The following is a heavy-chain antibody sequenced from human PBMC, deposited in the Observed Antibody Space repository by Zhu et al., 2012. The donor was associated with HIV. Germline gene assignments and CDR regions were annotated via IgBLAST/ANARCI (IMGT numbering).Heavy chain of an antibody. CDR1: GFTFSNYN. CDR2: ISGSSSYI. J-gene: IGHJ4*02. Sequence: EVQLVESGGGLVKPGGSLRLSCAASGFTFSNYNMNWVRQAPGKGLEWVSSISGSSSYIYYADSVKGRFTISRDNAKNSLYLQMNNLRAEDTAVYYCASKSYGGGGYWGQGTLVTVSS. CDR3: ASKSYGGGGY. V-gene: IGHV3-21*02. D-gene: IGHD4-23*01.